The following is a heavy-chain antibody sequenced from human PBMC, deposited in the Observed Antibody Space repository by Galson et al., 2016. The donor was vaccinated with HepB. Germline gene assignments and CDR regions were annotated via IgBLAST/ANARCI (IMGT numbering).Heavy chain of an antibody. J-gene: IGHJ4*02. V-gene: IGHV3-23*01. D-gene: IGHD5-18*01. CDR1: GFSFNNYA. CDR2: IRGSGGGA. CDR3: AKDRGGRVDTGTLDY. Sequence: SLRLSCAASGFSFNNYAMGWVRQTPGKGLEWVSDIRGSGGGATYADSVMGRFTISRDNSKNTLHLQMNSLRVEDTAVYYCAKDRGGRVDTGTLDYWGQGTLVTVSS.